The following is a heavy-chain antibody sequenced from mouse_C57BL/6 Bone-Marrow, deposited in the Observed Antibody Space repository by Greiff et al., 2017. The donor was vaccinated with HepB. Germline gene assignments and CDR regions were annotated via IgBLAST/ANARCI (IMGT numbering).Heavy chain of an antibody. Sequence: EVQGVESGGGLVKPGGSLKLSCAASGFTFSSYAMSWVRQTPEKRLEWVATISDGGSYTYYPDNVKGRFTISRDNAKNNLYLQMSHLKSEDTAMYYCARDPAGFDYWGQGTTLTVSS. V-gene: IGHV5-4*01. CDR3: ARDPAGFDY. CDR2: ISDGGSYT. J-gene: IGHJ2*01. CDR1: GFTFSSYA.